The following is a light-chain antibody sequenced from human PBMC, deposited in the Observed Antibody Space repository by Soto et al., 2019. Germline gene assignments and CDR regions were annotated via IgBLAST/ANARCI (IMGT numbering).Light chain of an antibody. CDR1: SSDVDSYNR. V-gene: IGLV2-18*02. CDR2: EVN. Sequence: QSVLTQPPSVSGSPGQSVAISCTGTSSDVDSYNRVSWYQQSPGTAPKLMIYEVNNRPSGVPDRFSGSKSGNTASLTISGLQAEDEGDYYCSSYTSSSTYVFGIGTKVTV. J-gene: IGLJ1*01. CDR3: SSYTSSSTYV.